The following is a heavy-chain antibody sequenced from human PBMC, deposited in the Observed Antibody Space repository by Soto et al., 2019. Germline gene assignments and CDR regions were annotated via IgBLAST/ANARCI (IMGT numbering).Heavy chain of an antibody. Sequence: GASLKISCKGSGYIFSDYWITWVRQMPGKGLGWMGRIDPGDSNIDYSPSFQGHVTMSTDMSISTAYLQWSSLKASDTAMYYCASLIRCGYYYNYWDQGTLVNVSS. J-gene: IGHJ4*02. D-gene: IGHD3-22*01. CDR3: ASLIRCGYYYNY. V-gene: IGHV5-10-1*01. CDR1: GYIFSDYW. CDR2: IDPGDSNI.